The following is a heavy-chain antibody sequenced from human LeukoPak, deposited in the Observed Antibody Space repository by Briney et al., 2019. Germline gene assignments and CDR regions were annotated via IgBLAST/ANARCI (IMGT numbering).Heavy chain of an antibody. D-gene: IGHD3-16*02. CDR2: ISYSGST. V-gene: IGHV4-59*12. J-gene: IGHJ4*02. CDR3: ARGVIDGDFFDF. CDR1: SGSISGYY. Sequence: SETLSLTCTVSSGSISGYYWSWIRQPPGKGLEWVGYISYSGSTNYNPSLKSRVTISVDTSKNQFSLKLSSVTAADTAVYYCARGVIDGDFFDFWGQGTLVTVSS.